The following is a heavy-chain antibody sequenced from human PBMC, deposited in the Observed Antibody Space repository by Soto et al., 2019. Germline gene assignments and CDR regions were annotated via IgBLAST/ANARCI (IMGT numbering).Heavy chain of an antibody. CDR2: IYHSGST. CDR1: GGSISSGGYS. CDR3: PAGGGLPRYS. J-gene: IGHJ4*02. V-gene: IGHV4-30-2*01. Sequence: QLQLQESGSGLVKPSQTLSLTCAVSGGSISSGGYSWSWIRQPPGKGLEWIGYIYHSGSTYYNPSVTSRVTISVDRAKNQVSLKLSSVPAADTAVYYCPAGGGLPRYSWGQGTLVTVSS. D-gene: IGHD5-12*01.